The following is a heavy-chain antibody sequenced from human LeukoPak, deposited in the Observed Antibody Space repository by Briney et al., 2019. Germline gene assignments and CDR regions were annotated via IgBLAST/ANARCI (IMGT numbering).Heavy chain of an antibody. V-gene: IGHV1-69*13. J-gene: IGHJ6*03. D-gene: IGHD4-11*01. CDR1: GGTFSSYA. CDR3: ARDGRTTVSPRGYYYYYYYMDV. CDR2: IIPIFGTA. Sequence: GASVKVSCKASGGTFSSYAISWVRQAPGQGLEWMGGIIPIFGTANYAQKFQGRVTITADESTSTAYMELSSLRSEDTAVYYCARDGRTTVSPRGYYYYYYYMDVWGKGTTVALSS.